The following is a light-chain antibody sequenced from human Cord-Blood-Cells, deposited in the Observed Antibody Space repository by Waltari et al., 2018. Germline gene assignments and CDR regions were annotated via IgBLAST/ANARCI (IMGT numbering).Light chain of an antibody. J-gene: IGKJ1*01. Sequence: DIQMTQSPSTLSAYVGDRVTITCRASQSISSWLAWYQQKPGKAPKLLLYDASSLESGVPSSCSGSGAGTEFSLPISSQQPDYFATYYSQQYNSYSTFGQGTKVEI. CDR2: DAS. V-gene: IGKV1-5*01. CDR1: QSISSW. CDR3: QQYNSYST.